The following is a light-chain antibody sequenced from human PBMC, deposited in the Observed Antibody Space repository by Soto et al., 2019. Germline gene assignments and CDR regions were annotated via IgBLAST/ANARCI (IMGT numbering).Light chain of an antibody. J-gene: IGLJ1*01. V-gene: IGLV1-44*01. Sequence: QSVLTQPPSVSGTPGQTVTITCSGSSTNIGGSSVKWYQQFPGAAPKLLIYSNALRPSGIPNRFSGSKSGTSASLAISGLQPEDEADYYCAAWDDRLMGVFGPGTKVTVL. CDR1: STNIGGSS. CDR3: AAWDDRLMGV. CDR2: SNA.